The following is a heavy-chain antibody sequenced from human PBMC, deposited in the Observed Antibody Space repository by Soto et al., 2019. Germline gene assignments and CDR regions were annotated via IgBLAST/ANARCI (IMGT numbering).Heavy chain of an antibody. CDR1: GFTVSSNY. CDR2: IYSGGST. D-gene: IGHD6-13*01. Sequence: GGSLRLSCAASGFTVSSNYMSWVRQAPGKGLEWVSVIYSGGSTYYADSVKGRFTISRDNSKNTLYLQMNSLRVEDTAVYYCARVAVSSTWYTDYWGQGARVTVSS. J-gene: IGHJ4*02. CDR3: ARVAVSSTWYTDY. V-gene: IGHV3-66*01.